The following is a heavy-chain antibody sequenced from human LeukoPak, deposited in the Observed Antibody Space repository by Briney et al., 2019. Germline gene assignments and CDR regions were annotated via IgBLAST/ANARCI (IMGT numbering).Heavy chain of an antibody. J-gene: IGHJ4*02. V-gene: IGHV4-31*03. CDR3: ASGYDSSGYFY. Sequence: PSETLFLTCTVSGGSISSGGYYWSWIRQHPGKGLEWIGYIYYSGSTYYNPSLKSRVTISVDTSKNQFSLKLSSVTAADTAVYYCASGYDSSGYFYWGQGTLVTVSS. D-gene: IGHD3-22*01. CDR1: GGSISSGGYY. CDR2: IYYSGST.